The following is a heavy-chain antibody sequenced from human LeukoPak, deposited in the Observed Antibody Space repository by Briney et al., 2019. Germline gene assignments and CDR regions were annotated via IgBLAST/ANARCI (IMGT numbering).Heavy chain of an antibody. D-gene: IGHD3-22*01. CDR3: ASFSGYYFYFDY. Sequence: GGSLRLSCAASGFTFSSYAMSWVRQAPGKGLEWVVNIKQDGSEKQYVDSVKGRFTLSRDNAKNSLYLQMNSLRADDTAVYYCASFSGYYFYFDYWGQGALVTVSS. CDR1: GFTFSSYA. V-gene: IGHV3-7*01. J-gene: IGHJ4*02. CDR2: IKQDGSEK.